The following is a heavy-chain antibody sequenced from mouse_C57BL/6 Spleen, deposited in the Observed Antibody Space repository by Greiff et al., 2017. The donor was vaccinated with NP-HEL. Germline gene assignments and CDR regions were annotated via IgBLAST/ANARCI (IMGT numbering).Heavy chain of an antibody. J-gene: IGHJ3*01. CDR1: GFTFSSYG. CDR3: ARLDSSGPWFAY. D-gene: IGHD3-2*02. V-gene: IGHV5-6*01. Sequence: EVQGVESGGDLVKPGGSLKLSRAASGFTFSSYGMSWVRQTPDKRLEWVATISSGGSYTYYPDSVKGRFTISRDNAKNTLYLQMSSLKSEDTAMYYCARLDSSGPWFAYWGQGTLVTVSA. CDR2: ISSGGSYT.